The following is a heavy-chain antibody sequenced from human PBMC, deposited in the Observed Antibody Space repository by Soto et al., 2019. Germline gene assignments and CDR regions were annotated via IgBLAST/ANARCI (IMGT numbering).Heavy chain of an antibody. CDR1: GGSISSGGYY. CDR3: ARDMARYDFWSGYYTRYYYYGMDV. V-gene: IGHV4-31*03. D-gene: IGHD3-3*01. CDR2: IYYSGST. Sequence: SETLSLTCTVSGGSISSGGYYWSWIRQHPGKGLEWIGYIYYSGSTYYNPSLKSRVTISVDTSKNQFSLKLSSVTAADTAVYYCARDMARYDFWSGYYTRYYYYGMDVWGQGTTVTVSS. J-gene: IGHJ6*02.